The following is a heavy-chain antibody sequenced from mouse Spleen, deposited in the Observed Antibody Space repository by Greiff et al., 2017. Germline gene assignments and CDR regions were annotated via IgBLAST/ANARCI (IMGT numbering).Heavy chain of an antibody. CDR2: ISNGGGST. V-gene: IGHV5-12-2*01. CDR3: ARQRGNAMDY. Sequence: EVQRVESGGGLVQPGGSLKLSCAASGFTFSSYTMSWVRQTPEKRLEWVAYISNGGGSTYYPDTVKGRFTISRDNAKNTLYLQMSSLKSEDTAMYYCARQRGNAMDYWGQGTSVTVSS. J-gene: IGHJ4*01. CDR1: GFTFSSYT.